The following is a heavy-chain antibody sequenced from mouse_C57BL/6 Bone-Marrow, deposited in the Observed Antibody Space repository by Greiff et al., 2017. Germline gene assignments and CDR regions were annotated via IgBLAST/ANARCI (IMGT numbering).Heavy chain of an antibody. V-gene: IGHV1-55*01. CDR3: ARGTTVVGYFDY. CDR2: IYPGSGST. Sequence: QVQLQQPGAELVKPGASVKMSCKASGYTFTSYWITWVKQRPGQGLEWIGDIYPGSGSTNYNEKFKSKATLTVDTSSSTAYMQLSSLTSEDSAVYYGARGTTVVGYFDYWGQGTTLTVSS. J-gene: IGHJ2*01. D-gene: IGHD1-1*01. CDR1: GYTFTSYW.